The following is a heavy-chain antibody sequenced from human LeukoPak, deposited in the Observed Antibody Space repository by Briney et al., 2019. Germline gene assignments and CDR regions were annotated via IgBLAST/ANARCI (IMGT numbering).Heavy chain of an antibody. D-gene: IGHD3-10*01. V-gene: IGHV4-4*07. CDR2: IYTSGST. CDR3: ARDGGKVWFGEKLPGANAFDI. J-gene: IGHJ3*02. Sequence: PSETLSLTCTVSGGSISSYHWSWIRQPAGKGLEWIGRIYTSGSTNYNPSLKSRVAMSVDTSKNQFSLKLNSVTAADTAVYYCARDGGKVWFGEKLPGANAFDIWGQGTMVTVSS. CDR1: GGSISSYH.